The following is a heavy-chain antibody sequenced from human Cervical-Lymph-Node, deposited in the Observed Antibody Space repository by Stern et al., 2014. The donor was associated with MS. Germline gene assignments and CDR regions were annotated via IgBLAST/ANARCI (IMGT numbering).Heavy chain of an antibody. J-gene: IGHJ4*02. V-gene: IGHV3-33*01. D-gene: IGHD5-24*01. Sequence: VQLVEYGGGVVQPGTSLRLSCAASGFTFSSYGMHWVRQAPGKGLEWGARAWYDGSTANYKNSVKGRVTISRDHSKNTLSLQMNSLTAEDTAVYYCARGHIPYAYNSLFDYWGQGTLVTVSS. CDR2: AWYDGSTA. CDR1: GFTFSSYG. CDR3: ARGHIPYAYNSLFDY.